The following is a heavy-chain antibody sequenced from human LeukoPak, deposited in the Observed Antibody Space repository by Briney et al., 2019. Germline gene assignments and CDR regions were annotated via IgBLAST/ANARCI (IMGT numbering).Heavy chain of an antibody. CDR1: GGSISSYY. V-gene: IGHV4-59*01. D-gene: IGHD3-3*01. J-gene: IGHJ6*03. Sequence: PSETLSLTCTVSGGSISSYYWSWIRQPPGKGLEWIGYIYYSGSTNYNPSLKSRVTISVDTSKNQFSLKLSSVTAADTAVYYCARGRYDFWSGYPYYYYYMDVWGKGTTVTVSS. CDR3: ARGRYDFWSGYPYYYYYMDV. CDR2: IYYSGST.